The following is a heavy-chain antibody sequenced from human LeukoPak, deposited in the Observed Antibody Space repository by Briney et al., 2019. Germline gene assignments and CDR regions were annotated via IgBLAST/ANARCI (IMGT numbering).Heavy chain of an antibody. CDR3: AKASSLDGDYDGFDP. Sequence: PGGSLRLSCAASGFTFSSYAMSWVRQAPGKGLEWVSAISGSGGSTYYADSVKGRFTISRDNSKNTLYLQMNSLRAEDTAVYYCAKASSLDGDYDGFDPWGQEPLVTVSS. V-gene: IGHV3-23*01. CDR2: ISGSGGST. CDR1: GFTFSSYA. D-gene: IGHD4-17*01. J-gene: IGHJ5*02.